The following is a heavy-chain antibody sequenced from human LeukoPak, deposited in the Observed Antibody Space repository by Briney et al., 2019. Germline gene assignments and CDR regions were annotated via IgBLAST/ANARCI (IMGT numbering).Heavy chain of an antibody. D-gene: IGHD4-11*01. CDR2: ISGDGGRT. CDR3: AKTYTSYPLYYYDY. Sequence: PGGSLRLSCAASGFTFDDYAMHWVRQAPGKGLEWVSLISGDGGRTYYADSVKGRFTISRDNSKNSLYLQMNSLRTEDTALYFCAKTYTSYPLYYYDYWGQGSLVTVSS. CDR1: GFTFDDYA. V-gene: IGHV3-43*02. J-gene: IGHJ4*02.